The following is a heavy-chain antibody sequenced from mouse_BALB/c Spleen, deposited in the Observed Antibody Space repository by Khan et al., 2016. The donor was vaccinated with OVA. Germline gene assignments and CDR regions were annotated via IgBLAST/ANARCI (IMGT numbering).Heavy chain of an antibody. CDR1: GFTFSSYS. CDR3: ADHLTGSLAY. Sequence: EVELVESGGDLVKPGGSLNLSCAASGFTFSSYSMSWVRPTPDTRLEWVASISSGGDYTYYPDSVKGRFTISRDNAKNTLYLQMSDLKSEDTAMYYCADHLTGSLAYWGQGTLVTVSA. V-gene: IGHV5-6*01. J-gene: IGHJ3*01. CDR2: ISSGGDYT. D-gene: IGHD4-1*01.